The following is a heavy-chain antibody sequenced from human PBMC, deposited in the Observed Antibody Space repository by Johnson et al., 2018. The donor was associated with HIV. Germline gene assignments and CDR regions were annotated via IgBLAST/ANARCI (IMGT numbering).Heavy chain of an antibody. CDR2: I. Sequence: VQLVESGGGLVQPGRSLRLSCAASAFPFDDHALHWVRQSPGKGLQRFSIILKGRFTISRDNAKNSLYLQMDSLRAEDTAVYYCAREKGGAFGVDAFDIWGQGTMVTVSS. CDR1: AFPFDDHA. D-gene: IGHD3-16*01. CDR3: AREKGGAFGVDAFDI. V-gene: IGHV3-9*01. J-gene: IGHJ3*02.